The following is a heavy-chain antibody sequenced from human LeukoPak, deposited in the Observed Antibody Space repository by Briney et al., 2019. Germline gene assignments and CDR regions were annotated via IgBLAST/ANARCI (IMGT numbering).Heavy chain of an antibody. CDR3: ARDGHIYGTDC. D-gene: IGHD5-18*01. Sequence: SETLSLTCTVSGDSISSYYWSWIRQPPGKGLEWIGYIYYSGSTNYNPSLKSRVTISVDTSKNQFSLKLSSVTAADTAVYYCARDGHIYGTDCWGQGTLVTVSS. CDR2: IYYSGST. V-gene: IGHV4-59*01. J-gene: IGHJ4*02. CDR1: GDSISSYY.